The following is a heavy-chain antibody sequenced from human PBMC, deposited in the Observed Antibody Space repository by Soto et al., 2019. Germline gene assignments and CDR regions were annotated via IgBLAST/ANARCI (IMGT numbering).Heavy chain of an antibody. V-gene: IGHV3-23*01. J-gene: IGHJ3*02. CDR3: VKHRGNPGGAFDI. Sequence: EVQLLESGGGLVQPGGSLRLSCVASGFTLSTDAMSWVRQAPGKGLEWVSGITGSGGSTYYADSVKGRFTISRDNSKSPVSLHMNGLRAEDTAVYYCVKHRGNPGGAFDIWGQGTMVTVSS. CDR2: ITGSGGST. CDR1: GFTLSTDA. D-gene: IGHD2-15*01.